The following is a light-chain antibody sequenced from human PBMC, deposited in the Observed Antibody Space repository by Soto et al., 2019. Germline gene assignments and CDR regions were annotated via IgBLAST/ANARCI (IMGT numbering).Light chain of an antibody. CDR3: SSYTCSSTYVV. Sequence: QSALTQPASVSGSPGQSITISCTGTSSDVGGYNYVSWYQQHPGKDPKLMIYDVSNRPSGVSNRFSGSKSGNTASLTISGLQAEDEADYYCSSYTCSSTYVVFGGGTQLTVL. V-gene: IGLV2-14*01. J-gene: IGLJ2*01. CDR1: SSDVGGYNY. CDR2: DVS.